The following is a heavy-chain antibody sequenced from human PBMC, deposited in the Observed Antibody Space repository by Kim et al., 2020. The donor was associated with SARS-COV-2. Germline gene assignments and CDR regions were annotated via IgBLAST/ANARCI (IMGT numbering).Heavy chain of an antibody. Sequence: ASVKVSCKASGYTFTSYYMHWVRQAPGQGLEWMGIINPSGGSTSYAQKFQGRVTMTRDTSTSTVYMELSSLRSEDTAVYYCAREIILLWFGESPGYGMDVWGQGTTVTVSS. J-gene: IGHJ6*02. CDR2: INPSGGST. CDR3: AREIILLWFGESPGYGMDV. CDR1: GYTFTSYY. D-gene: IGHD3-10*01. V-gene: IGHV1-46*01.